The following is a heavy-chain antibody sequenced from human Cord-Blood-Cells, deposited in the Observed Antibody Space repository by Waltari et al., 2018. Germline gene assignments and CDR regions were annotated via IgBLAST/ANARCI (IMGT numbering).Heavy chain of an antibody. D-gene: IGHD6-13*01. CDR1: GGSISSYY. J-gene: IGHJ5*02. V-gene: IGHV4-4*07. Sequence: QVQLQESGPGLVKPSETLSLTCTVSGGSISSYYWSWIRQPAGKGLEWIGRIYTSGSTNYNPSLQGRVTMSVDTSKNRFSLKLSSVTAADTAVYYCAISSWYKNWFDPWGQGTLVTVSS. CDR2: IYTSGST. CDR3: AISSWYKNWFDP.